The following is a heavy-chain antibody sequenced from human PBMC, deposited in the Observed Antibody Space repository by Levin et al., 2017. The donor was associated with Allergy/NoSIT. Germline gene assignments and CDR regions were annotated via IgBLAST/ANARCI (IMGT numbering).Heavy chain of an antibody. CDR3: ANGDTYYYGSGDFDY. D-gene: IGHD3-10*01. J-gene: IGHJ4*02. Sequence: PSETLSLTCIVSGGSISSSYYYWGWIRQPPGKGLEWIGSMYYSGGTYYNPSLKSRVTISVDTSKNQFSLKLSSVTAADTAVYYCANGDTYYYGSGDFDYWGQGTLVTVSS. CDR2: MYYSGGT. V-gene: IGHV4-39*01. CDR1: GGSISSSYYY.